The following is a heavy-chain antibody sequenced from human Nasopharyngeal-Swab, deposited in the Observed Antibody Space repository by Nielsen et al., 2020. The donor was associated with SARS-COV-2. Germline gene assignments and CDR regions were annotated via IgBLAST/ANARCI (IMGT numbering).Heavy chain of an antibody. J-gene: IGHJ4*02. CDR2: IWYDGSNK. CDR1: GFTFSSYG. CDR3: ASHYGSGSLPLDY. Sequence: GGSLRLSCAASGFTFSSYGMHWVRQAPGKGLEWVAVIWYDGSNKYYADSVKGRFTISRDNSKNTLYLQMNSLRAEDTAVYYWASHYGSGSLPLDYWGQGTLVTVSS. D-gene: IGHD3-10*01. V-gene: IGHV3-33*01.